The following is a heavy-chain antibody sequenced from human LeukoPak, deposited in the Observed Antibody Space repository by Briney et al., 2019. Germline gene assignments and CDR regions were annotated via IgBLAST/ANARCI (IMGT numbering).Heavy chain of an antibody. Sequence: GGSLRLSCAASGFTFSSYGMHWVRQAPGKGLEWVAFIRYDGSNKYYADSVKGRFTISRDNSKNTLYLQMNSLRAEDTAVYYCAKGRRHCDILTGYWGQGTLVTVSS. D-gene: IGHD3-9*01. CDR1: GFTFSSYG. V-gene: IGHV3-30*02. J-gene: IGHJ4*02. CDR2: IRYDGSNK. CDR3: AKGRRHCDILTGY.